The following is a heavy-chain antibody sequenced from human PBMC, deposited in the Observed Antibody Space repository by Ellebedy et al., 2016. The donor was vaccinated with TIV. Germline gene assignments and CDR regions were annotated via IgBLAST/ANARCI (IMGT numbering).Heavy chain of an antibody. CDR2: INHSGST. CDR1: GGSFSGYY. V-gene: IGHV4-34*01. CDR3: ATSSSWYARGMDV. J-gene: IGHJ6*02. D-gene: IGHD6-13*01. Sequence: MPSETLSLTCAVYGGSFSGYYWRWIRPPPGKGLAWIGEINHSGSTNYNPSLKSRVTISVDTSKNQFSLKLSSVTAADTAVYYCATSSSWYARGMDVWGQGTTVTVSS.